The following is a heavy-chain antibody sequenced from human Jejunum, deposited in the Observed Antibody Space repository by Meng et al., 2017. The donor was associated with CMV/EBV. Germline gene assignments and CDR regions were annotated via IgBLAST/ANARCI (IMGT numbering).Heavy chain of an antibody. V-gene: IGHV4-39*07. CDR3: ARGLTGPEYYYNAMDV. D-gene: IGHD3-10*01. J-gene: IGHJ6*02. CDR1: SRCSTF. Sequence: SRCSTFWGWIRPPPRKGLELIGSFYFSGDAYYNPSLQSRVTISLDTSKNQVSLKVTSVTAADTAVYYCARGLTGPEYYYNAMDVWGQGTTVTVSS. CDR2: FYFSGDA.